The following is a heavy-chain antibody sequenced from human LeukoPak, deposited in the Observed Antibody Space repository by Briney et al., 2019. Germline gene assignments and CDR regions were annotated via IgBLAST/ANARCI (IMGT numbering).Heavy chain of an antibody. CDR3: AKNLLRAVNRITMVREVYGMDV. Sequence: GGSLRLSCAASGFTFSSYAMSWVRQAPGKGLEWVSAISGSGGSTYYADSVKGRFTISRDNSKNTLYLQMNSLRAEDTAVYYCAKNLLRAVNRITMVREVYGMDVWGQGTTVTVSS. D-gene: IGHD3-10*01. V-gene: IGHV3-23*01. CDR1: GFTFSSYA. CDR2: ISGSGGST. J-gene: IGHJ6*02.